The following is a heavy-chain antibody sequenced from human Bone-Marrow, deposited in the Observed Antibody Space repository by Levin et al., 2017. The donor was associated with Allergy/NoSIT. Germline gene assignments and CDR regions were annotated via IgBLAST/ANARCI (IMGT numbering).Heavy chain of an antibody. CDR3: ARGSGYSGYSDP. D-gene: IGHD5-12*01. CDR1: GGSFSGYY. V-gene: IGHV4-34*01. CDR2: INHSGST. Sequence: SQTLSLTCAVYGGSFSGYYWSWIRQPPGKGLEWIGEINHSGSTNYNPSLKSRVTISVDTSKNQFSLKLSSVTAADTAVYYCARGSGYSGYSDPWGQGTLVTVSS. J-gene: IGHJ5*02.